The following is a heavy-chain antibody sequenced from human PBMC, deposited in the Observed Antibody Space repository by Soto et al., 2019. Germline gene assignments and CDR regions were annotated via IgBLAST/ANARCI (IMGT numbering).Heavy chain of an antibody. J-gene: IGHJ4*02. CDR3: AHILSGSQFNY. CDR1: CDSIIDSNDH. D-gene: IGHD3-9*01. CDR2: FHNRRSI. Sequence: XXTLSLTCTVSCDSIIDSNDHWGLIRQYQGQGREWSGGFHNRRSIHYNAPFRXXATISVDXXKNKFSLKVNSVIDADTAIYYCAHILSGSQFNYSGEGTPVT. V-gene: IGHV4-39*01.